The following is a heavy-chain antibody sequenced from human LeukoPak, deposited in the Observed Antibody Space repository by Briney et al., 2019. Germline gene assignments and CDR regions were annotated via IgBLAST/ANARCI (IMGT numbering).Heavy chain of an antibody. J-gene: IGHJ6*03. D-gene: IGHD1-26*01. CDR2: ITGSGTTT. Sequence: HPGGSLRLSCAASGFTFSSYAMTWVRQTPGKGLEWVSAITGSGTTTYYADSVKGRFTISRDNSKSTLYLQMNSLRVDDTAVYYCAKDPHTGSYWEYFYFYMEVWGKGTTVTISS. CDR1: GFTFSSYA. V-gene: IGHV3-23*01. CDR3: AKDPHTGSYWEYFYFYMEV.